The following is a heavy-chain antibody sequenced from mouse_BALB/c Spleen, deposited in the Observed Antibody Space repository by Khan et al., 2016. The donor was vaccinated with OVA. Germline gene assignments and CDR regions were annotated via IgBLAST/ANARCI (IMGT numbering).Heavy chain of an antibody. D-gene: IGHD2-14*01. J-gene: IGHJ3*01. CDR2: MIYSGHN. CDR1: GDSIHSGY. V-gene: IGHV3-8*02. CDR3: ARSTYKYAFLY. Sequence: EVQLQESGPSLVKPSQTLSLICSVTGDSIHSGYWNWIRKFPGNKLEFMGYMIYSGHNYYNPSLKSRISITRHTSTNQYYLQLNSATTEDTATYYGARSTYKYAFLYWGRGTLVSVSA.